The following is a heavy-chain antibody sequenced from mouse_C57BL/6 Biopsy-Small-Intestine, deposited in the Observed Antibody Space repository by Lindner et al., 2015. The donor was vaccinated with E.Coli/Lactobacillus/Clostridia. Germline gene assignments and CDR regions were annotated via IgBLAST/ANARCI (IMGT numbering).Heavy chain of an antibody. CDR1: GISITTGNYR. V-gene: IGHV3-5*01. Sequence: EVQLQESGPGPVKPSQTVFLTCTVTGISITTGNYRWSWIRQFPGNKLEWIGYIYYSGTITYNPSLTSRTTITRDTPKNQFFLEMNSLTAEDTATYYCARGDGNYYAMDYWGQGTSVTVSS. CDR2: IYYSGTI. CDR3: ARGDGNYYAMDY. J-gene: IGHJ4*01. D-gene: IGHD2-1*01.